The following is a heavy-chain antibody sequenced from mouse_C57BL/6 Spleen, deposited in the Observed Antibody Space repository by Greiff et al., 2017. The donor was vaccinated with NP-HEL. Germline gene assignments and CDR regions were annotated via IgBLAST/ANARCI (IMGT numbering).Heavy chain of an antibody. Sequence: VQLQQSGAELVKPGASVKISCKASGYAFSSYWMNWVKQRPGKGLEWIGQIYPGDGDTNYNGKFKGKATLTADKSSSTAYLQLSSLTSEDSAVYFCARGGGFYAMDYWGQGTSVTVSS. CDR2: IYPGDGDT. CDR3: ARGGGFYAMDY. J-gene: IGHJ4*01. CDR1: GYAFSSYW. V-gene: IGHV1-80*01.